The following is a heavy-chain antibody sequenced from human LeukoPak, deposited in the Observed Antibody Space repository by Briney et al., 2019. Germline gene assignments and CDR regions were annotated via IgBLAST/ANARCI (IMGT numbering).Heavy chain of an antibody. Sequence: PSGTLSLTCAVSGGSISSGDYYWSWIRQPPGKGLEWIGYIYYSGSTYYNPSLKSRVTISVDTSKNQFSLKLSSVTAADTAVYYCARGVNGDWNYFYFDYWGQGTLVTVSS. CDR2: IYYSGST. CDR3: ARGVNGDWNYFYFDY. J-gene: IGHJ4*02. V-gene: IGHV4-61*08. D-gene: IGHD1-7*01. CDR1: GGSISSGDYY.